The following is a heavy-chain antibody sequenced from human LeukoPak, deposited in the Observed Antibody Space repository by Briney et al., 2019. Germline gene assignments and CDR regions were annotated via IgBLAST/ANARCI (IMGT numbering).Heavy chain of an antibody. CDR3: ARVWTPPQLLLNGDAFDI. Sequence: SQTLSLTCTVSGDSISSGSYYWSWIRQPAGKGLEWIGRIYTSGCTHYNPSLKSLVTISVDTSKNQFSLKLSSVTAASTAVYFCARVWTPPQLLLNGDAFDIWGQGTMVTVSS. V-gene: IGHV4-61*02. J-gene: IGHJ3*02. D-gene: IGHD2-2*01. CDR1: GDSISSGSYY. CDR2: IYTSGCT.